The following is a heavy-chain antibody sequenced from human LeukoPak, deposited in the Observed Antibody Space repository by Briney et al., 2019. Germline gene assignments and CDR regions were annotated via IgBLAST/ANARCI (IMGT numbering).Heavy chain of an antibody. V-gene: IGHV3-23*01. D-gene: IGHD5-18*01. Sequence: GGSLRLSCAASGFTFSSYAMSWVRQAPGKGLEWVSAISGSGGSTYYADSVKGRFTISRDNSKNTLYLQMNSLRAEDTAVYHCAKEQIQLWLLQDAFDIWGQGTMVTVSS. CDR3: AKEQIQLWLLQDAFDI. J-gene: IGHJ3*02. CDR2: ISGSGGST. CDR1: GFTFSSYA.